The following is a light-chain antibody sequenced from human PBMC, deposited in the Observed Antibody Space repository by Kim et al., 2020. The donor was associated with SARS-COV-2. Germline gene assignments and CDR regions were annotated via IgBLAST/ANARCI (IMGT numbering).Light chain of an antibody. CDR2: GKN. Sequence: VALEQKVKRTCRGDSLRNYSASWYQKKQGQAPIRVFYGKNNRPSGIPPRCSGSSSRDTATLTITGTQAEDEADYYCNSRDSSGVVFGGWTKVTVL. CDR3: NSRDSSGVV. V-gene: IGLV3-19*01. CDR1: SLRNYS. J-gene: IGLJ2*01.